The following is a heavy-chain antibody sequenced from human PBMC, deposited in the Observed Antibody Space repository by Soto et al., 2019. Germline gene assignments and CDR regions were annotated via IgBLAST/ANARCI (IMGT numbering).Heavy chain of an antibody. V-gene: IGHV1-8*01. CDR1: GYTFTSYD. J-gene: IGHJ4*02. CDR3: AREEDTAMGFDY. D-gene: IGHD5-18*01. CDR2: MNPNSGNT. Sequence: QVQLVQSGAEVKKPGASVKVSCKASGYTFTSYDINWVRQATGQGLEWMGWMNPNSGNTGYAQKFQGRVTMTRNTSISTAYMELSNLRSEDTAVYYCAREEDTAMGFDYWGQGTLVTVSS.